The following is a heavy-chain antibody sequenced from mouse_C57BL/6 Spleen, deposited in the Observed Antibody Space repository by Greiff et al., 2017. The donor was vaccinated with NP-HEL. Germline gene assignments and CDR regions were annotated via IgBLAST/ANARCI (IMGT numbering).Heavy chain of an antibody. CDR3: ALSSGTRYFDY. CDR2: IHPNSGST. V-gene: IGHV1-64*01. D-gene: IGHD3-1*01. J-gene: IGHJ2*01. Sequence: QVQLQQPGAELVKPGASVKLSCKASGYTFTSYWMHWVKQRPGQGLEWIGMIHPNSGSTNYNEKFKSKATLTVDTSSSTAYMQLSSLTSEDSAVYYCALSSGTRYFDYWGQGTTLTVSS. CDR1: GYTFTSYW.